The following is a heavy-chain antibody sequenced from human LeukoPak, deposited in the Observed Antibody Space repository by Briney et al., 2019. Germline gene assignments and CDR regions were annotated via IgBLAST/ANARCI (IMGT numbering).Heavy chain of an antibody. CDR3: AKGGYDFWSGPLEY. Sequence: GGSLRLSCAPSGFTFSSYAMSWVRQAPGKGLEWVSAISGSGGITYYADSGKGRFTVSRDNSKNTLYLQMNSLRAEDTAVYYCAKGGYDFWSGPLEYWGRGTLVTVSS. CDR1: GFTFSSYA. D-gene: IGHD3-3*01. J-gene: IGHJ4*02. CDR2: ISGSGGIT. V-gene: IGHV3-23*01.